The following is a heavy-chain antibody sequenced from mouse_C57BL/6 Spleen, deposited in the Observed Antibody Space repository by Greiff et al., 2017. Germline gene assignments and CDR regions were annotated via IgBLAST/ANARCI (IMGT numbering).Heavy chain of an antibody. CDR2: INPSSGYT. CDR3: ATGLLWLRRKGAWFAY. V-gene: IGHV1-4*01. CDR1: GYTFTSYT. J-gene: IGHJ3*01. D-gene: IGHD2-2*01. Sequence: VQGVESGAELARPGASVKMSCKASGYTFTSYTMHWVKQRPGQGLEWIGYINPSSGYTKYNQKLKDQATVTADESSSTAYMQMRSLTSEYSEVYYCATGLLWLRRKGAWFAYWGQGTLVTVSS.